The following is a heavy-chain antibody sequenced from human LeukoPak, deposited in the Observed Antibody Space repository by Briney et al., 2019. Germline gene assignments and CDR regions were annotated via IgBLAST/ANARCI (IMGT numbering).Heavy chain of an antibody. Sequence: PSETLSLTCVVSGGSLSSTSYYWGWIRQPPGKGLEWIGSIYYSGSPYYSPSLKSRVTISVDTSKNQFSLKLTTVTAADTAVYYCARQTGSGLFILPGGQGTLVTVSS. CDR1: GGSLSSTSYY. CDR3: ARQTGSGLFILP. CDR2: IYYSGSP. V-gene: IGHV4-39*01. J-gene: IGHJ4*02. D-gene: IGHD3/OR15-3a*01.